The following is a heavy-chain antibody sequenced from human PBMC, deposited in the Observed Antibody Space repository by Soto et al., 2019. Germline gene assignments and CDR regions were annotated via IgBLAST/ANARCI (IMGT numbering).Heavy chain of an antibody. V-gene: IGHV3-21*01. J-gene: IGHJ4*02. CDR3: FVGSMVRGVITFDY. CDR1: GFTFSSYS. D-gene: IGHD3-10*01. Sequence: GGSLRLSCAVSGFTFSSYSMNWVRQAPGKGLEWVSSISSSSSYIYYADSVKGRFTISRDNAKNSLYLQMNSLRAEDTAVYYCFVGSMVRGVITFDYWGQGTLVTVSS. CDR2: ISSSSSYI.